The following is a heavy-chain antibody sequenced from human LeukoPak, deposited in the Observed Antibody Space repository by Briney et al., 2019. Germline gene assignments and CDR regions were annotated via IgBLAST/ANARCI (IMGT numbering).Heavy chain of an antibody. J-gene: IGHJ4*02. CDR3: AKDHKTGDSSDY. CDR2: ISWDGGST. D-gene: IGHD7-27*01. CDR1: GFTFDDYT. Sequence: PGGSLRLSCAASGFTFDDYTMHWVRQAPGKGLEWVSLISWDGGSTYYADSVKGRFTISRDNFKNTLYLQMNSLRAEDTAVYYCAKDHKTGDSSDYWGQGTLVTVSS. V-gene: IGHV3-43*01.